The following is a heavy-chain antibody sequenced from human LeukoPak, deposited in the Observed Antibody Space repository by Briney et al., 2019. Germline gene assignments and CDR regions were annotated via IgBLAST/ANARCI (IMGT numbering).Heavy chain of an antibody. CDR3: ARKMRSHAFDL. J-gene: IGHJ3*01. V-gene: IGHV4-39*01. CDR2: IYFSGSA. CDR1: GGPIDDSSYY. Sequence: SETLSLTCTVSGGPIDDSSYYWGWIRQPPGKGLEWIGNIYFSGSAYYNPSLNSRVTMSVDRSNNQFSLKVTSVTAADTGVYFCARKMRSHAFDLWGRGTMVTVSS.